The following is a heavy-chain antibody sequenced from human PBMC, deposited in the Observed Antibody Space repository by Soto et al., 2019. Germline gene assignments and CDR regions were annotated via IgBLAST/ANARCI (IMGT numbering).Heavy chain of an antibody. CDR3: ARDRHNNFFDP. V-gene: IGHV4-31*03. D-gene: IGHD6-6*01. CDR2: IYYSGST. J-gene: IGHJ5*02. CDR1: GASMSSGGYY. Sequence: QVQLQESGPGLVKPSQTLSLTCTVSGASMSSGGYYWTWIGQSPGKGLEWIGYIYYSGSTYYNPSLESRVAISLDTSRSQFSLTLHSVTAADTAIYYCARDRHNNFFDPWGQGTLVTVSS.